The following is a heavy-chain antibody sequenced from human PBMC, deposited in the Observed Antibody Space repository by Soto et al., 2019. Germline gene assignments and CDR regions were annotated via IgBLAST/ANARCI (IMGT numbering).Heavy chain of an antibody. CDR2: INPNSGGT. Sequence: GASVKVSCKASGYTFTGYYMHWVRQAPGQGLEGMGWINPNSGGTNYAQKFQGWVTMTRDTSISTAYMELSRLRSDDTAVYYCAREASEGGASKFRRYYYYYGMDVWGQGTTVTVSS. J-gene: IGHJ6*02. V-gene: IGHV1-2*04. CDR3: AREASEGGASKFRRYYYYYGMDV. CDR1: GYTFTGYY. D-gene: IGHD4-4*01.